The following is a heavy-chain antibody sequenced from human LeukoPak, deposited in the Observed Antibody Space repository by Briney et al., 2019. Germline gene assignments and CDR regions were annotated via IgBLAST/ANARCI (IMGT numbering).Heavy chain of an antibody. V-gene: IGHV4-59*13. CDR1: GGSITSYH. CDR2: IHYSGGT. J-gene: IGHJ3*01. CDR3: ARLGATFDAFDL. D-gene: IGHD1-26*01. Sequence: SETLSLTCTVSGGSITSYHWGCIRQPPGKGLELMGCIHYSGGTNYNPSLRSRLTISIDSSKNQFSLTLNSATAADTAVYYCARLGATFDAFDLWGQGTMITVSS.